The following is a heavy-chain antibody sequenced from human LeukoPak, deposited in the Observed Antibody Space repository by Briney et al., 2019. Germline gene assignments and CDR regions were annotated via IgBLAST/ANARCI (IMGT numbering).Heavy chain of an antibody. V-gene: IGHV3-48*02. Sequence: GGSLRLSCVASGFTFSSYSMNWVRQAPGKGLEWVSYISSSSSTIYYADPVKGRFTISRDNAKNSLYLQMNSPRDEDTAVYYCARDGYSGSTAFDYWGQGTLVTVSS. D-gene: IGHD1-26*01. J-gene: IGHJ4*02. CDR2: ISSSSSTI. CDR3: ARDGYSGSTAFDY. CDR1: GFTFSSYS.